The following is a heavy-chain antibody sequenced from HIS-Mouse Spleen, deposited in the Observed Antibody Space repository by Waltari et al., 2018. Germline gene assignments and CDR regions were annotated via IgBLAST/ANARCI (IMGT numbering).Heavy chain of an antibody. J-gene: IGHJ3*02. Sequence: EVQLVQSGGGLVKPGGSVRRACAASGFTFSSYSMNWVRQAPGKGLEWVSSISSSSSYIYYADSVKGRFTISRDNAKNSLYLQMNSLRAEDTAVYYCARRLLTGDAFDIWGQGTMVTVSS. V-gene: IGHV3-21*01. D-gene: IGHD7-27*01. CDR3: ARRLLTGDAFDI. CDR2: ISSSSSYI. CDR1: GFTFSSYS.